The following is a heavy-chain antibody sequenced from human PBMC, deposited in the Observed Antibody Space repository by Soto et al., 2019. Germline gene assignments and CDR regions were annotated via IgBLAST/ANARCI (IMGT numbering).Heavy chain of an antibody. Sequence: QVQLVQSGAEVKKPGASVKVSCKASGYTFTSYGISWVRQAPGHGLEWMGWISAYHGNTNYAQKLQGRVTMTKDTSTSTAYMELRILRSDDTAVYYCASVHGDYVRWFDPWGQGTLVTVSS. D-gene: IGHD4-17*01. CDR3: ASVHGDYVRWFDP. V-gene: IGHV1-18*04. J-gene: IGHJ5*02. CDR2: ISAYHGNT. CDR1: GYTFTSYG.